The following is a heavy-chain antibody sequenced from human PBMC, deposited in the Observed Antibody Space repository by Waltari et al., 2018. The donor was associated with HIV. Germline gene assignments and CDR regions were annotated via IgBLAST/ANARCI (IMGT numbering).Heavy chain of an antibody. CDR3: ARGSIAVAGAVNWFDP. CDR1: GGSFSGYY. CDR2: INHSGST. V-gene: IGHV4-34*01. Sequence: QVQLQQWGAGLLKPSETLSLTCAVYGGSFSGYYWSWIRQPPGKGLEWIGEINHSGSTNYNPSLKSRVTISVDTSKNQFSLKLSSVTAADTAVYYCARGSIAVAGAVNWFDPWGQGTLVTVSS. J-gene: IGHJ5*02. D-gene: IGHD6-19*01.